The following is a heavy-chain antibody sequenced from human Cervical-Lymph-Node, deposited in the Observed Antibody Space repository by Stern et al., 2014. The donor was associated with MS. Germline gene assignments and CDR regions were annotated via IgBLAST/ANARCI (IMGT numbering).Heavy chain of an antibody. CDR3: ASAYSSSHYYFDY. CDR1: GFSFSRYD. V-gene: IGHV3-33*01. D-gene: IGHD6-13*01. CDR2: IWYDGSNP. J-gene: IGHJ4*02. Sequence: VQLVESGGGVVQPWRSLRLSCAASGFSFSRYDMHWVRQAPGQGLEWVALIWYDGSNPYYADSVTGRFTISRDNFKNTLYLQMNSLRAEDTAVYYCASAYSSSHYYFDYWGQGTLVTVSS.